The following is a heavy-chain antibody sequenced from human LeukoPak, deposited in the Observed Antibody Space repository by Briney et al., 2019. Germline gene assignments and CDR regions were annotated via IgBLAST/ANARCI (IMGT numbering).Heavy chain of an antibody. CDR3: ASNDILTGYSKVNYFDY. CDR1: GGSISSYY. D-gene: IGHD3-9*01. Sequence: PSETLSLTCTVSGGSISSYYWSWIRQPPGKGLEWIGYIYYSGSTNYNPSLKSRVTISVDTSKNQFSLKLSSVTAADTAVYYCASNDILTGYSKVNYFDYWGQGTLVTVSS. CDR2: IYYSGST. V-gene: IGHV4-59*12. J-gene: IGHJ4*02.